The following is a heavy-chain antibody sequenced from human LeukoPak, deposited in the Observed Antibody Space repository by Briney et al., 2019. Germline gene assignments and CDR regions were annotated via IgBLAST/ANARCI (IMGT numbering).Heavy chain of an antibody. Sequence: SETLSLTCTVSGYSISSGHYWGWIRQPPGKGLEWIGNIHYSGETYFNPSLKSRLAMSVDTSKNQFSLNLSSVTAADTAMYYCASDAPGLLGYWGQGTLVTVSS. CDR1: GYSISSGHY. CDR2: IHYSGET. CDR3: ASDAPGLLGY. V-gene: IGHV4-38-2*02. D-gene: IGHD2-21*02. J-gene: IGHJ4*02.